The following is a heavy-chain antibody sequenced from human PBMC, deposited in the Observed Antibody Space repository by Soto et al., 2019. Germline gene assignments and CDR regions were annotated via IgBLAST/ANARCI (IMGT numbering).Heavy chain of an antibody. CDR3: ARRRYYYGSGSDWFDH. CDR2: IYYSGST. D-gene: IGHD3-10*01. CDR1: GGSISSGGYY. V-gene: IGHV4-31*03. Sequence: SETLSLTCTVSGGSISSGGYYWSWIRQHPGKGLEWIGYIYYSGSTYYNPYLKSRVTISVDTSKNQFSLKLSSVTAADTDVYYCARRRYYYGSGSDWFDHWGQGTLVTVSS. J-gene: IGHJ5*02.